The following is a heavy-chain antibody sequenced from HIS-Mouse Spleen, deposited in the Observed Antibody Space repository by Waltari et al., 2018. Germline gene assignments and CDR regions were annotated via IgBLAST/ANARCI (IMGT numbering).Heavy chain of an antibody. CDR1: GFIFRSYG. V-gene: IGHV3-33*06. CDR2: IWYDGSNK. J-gene: IGHJ4*02. Sequence: QVQLVESGGGVVQPGRSLRLPCSASGFIFRSYGLHWVRQAPGKGPEWVAVIWYDGSNKYYADSVKGRFTISRDNSKNTLYLQMNSLRAEDTAVYYCAKDSGSYSYYFDYWGQGTLVTVSS. D-gene: IGHD1-26*01. CDR3: AKDSGSYSYYFDY.